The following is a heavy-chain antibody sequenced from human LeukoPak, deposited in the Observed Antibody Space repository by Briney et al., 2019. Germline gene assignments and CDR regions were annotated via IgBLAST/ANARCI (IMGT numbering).Heavy chain of an antibody. J-gene: IGHJ4*02. CDR2: INHSGST. Sequence: SETLSLTCAVYGGSFSGYYWSWIRQPPGKGLEWIGEINHSGSTNYNPSLKSRVTISVDTSKNQFSLKLSSVTAADTAVYYCASRRGWYVDYWGQGTLVTVSS. CDR1: GGSFSGYY. D-gene: IGHD6-19*01. CDR3: ASRRGWYVDY. V-gene: IGHV4-34*01.